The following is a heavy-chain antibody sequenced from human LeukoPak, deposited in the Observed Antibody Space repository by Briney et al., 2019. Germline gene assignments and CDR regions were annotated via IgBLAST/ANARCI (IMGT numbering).Heavy chain of an antibody. CDR1: GYTFTSYG. D-gene: IGHD6-13*01. Sequence: ASVKVSCKASGYTFTSYGISWVRQAPGQGLEWMGWISAYNGNTNYAQKLQGRVTMTTDTSTSTAYMELRSLRSDDTAVYYCARARGYSSSWFYFDYWGQGTLVTVSS. V-gene: IGHV1-18*01. CDR2: ISAYNGNT. J-gene: IGHJ4*02. CDR3: ARARGYSSSWFYFDY.